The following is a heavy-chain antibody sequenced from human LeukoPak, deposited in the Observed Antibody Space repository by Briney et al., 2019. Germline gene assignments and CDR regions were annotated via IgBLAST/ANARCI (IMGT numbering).Heavy chain of an antibody. CDR1: GFSFSTYE. D-gene: IGHD3-9*01. CDR3: ARVNSEDYDILTGYSPYYFDY. V-gene: IGHV3-48*03. Sequence: GGSLRLSCAASGFSFSTYEMNWVRQAPGKGLEWVSYISSSGTIIYNADSVEGRFTISRDNAKNSLYLQMNSLRAEDTAVYYCARVNSEDYDILTGYSPYYFDYWGQGTLVTVSS. CDR2: ISSSGTII. J-gene: IGHJ4*02.